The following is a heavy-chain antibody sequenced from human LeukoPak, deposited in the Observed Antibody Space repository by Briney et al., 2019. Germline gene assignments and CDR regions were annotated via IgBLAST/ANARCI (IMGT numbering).Heavy chain of an antibody. D-gene: IGHD1-26*01. CDR2: ISAYNGNT. V-gene: IGHV1-18*01. CDR3: ARDIATIVHQD. Sequence: ASVKVSCKASGYIFTNYGISWVRQAPGQGLEWMGWISAYNGNTNYVQKFQGRVTMTTDTSTSTVYMELSSLRSDDTAVYYCARDIATIVHQDWGRGTLVTVSS. J-gene: IGHJ4*02. CDR1: GYIFTNYG.